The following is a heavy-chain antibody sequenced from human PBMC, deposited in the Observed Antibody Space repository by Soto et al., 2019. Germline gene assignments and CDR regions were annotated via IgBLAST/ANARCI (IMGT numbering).Heavy chain of an antibody. CDR1: GSIFIGYG. D-gene: IGHD2-15*01. V-gene: IGHV3-33*01. CDR2: IWHDGSEI. J-gene: IGHJ2*01. Sequence: GGSLRLSCVVPGSIFIGYGMHWVRQAPGKGLEWVAVIWHDGSEIYYADSVKGRFTISRDNSKNTLYLQMNSLRAEDTAVYYCARDGGYCSGGSCYNWYFDLWGRGTLVTVSS. CDR3: ARDGGYCSGGSCYNWYFDL.